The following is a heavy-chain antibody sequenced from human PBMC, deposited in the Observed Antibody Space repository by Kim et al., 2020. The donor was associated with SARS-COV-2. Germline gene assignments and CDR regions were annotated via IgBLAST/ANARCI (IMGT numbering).Heavy chain of an antibody. V-gene: IGHV4-34*01. CDR2: INHSGST. D-gene: IGHD3-16*02. J-gene: IGHJ6*02. CDR1: GGSFSGYY. CDR3: ARGPPAGGYVWGSYRYSPYYYYGMDV. Sequence: SETLSLTCAVYGGSFSGYYWSWIRQPPGKGLEWIGEINHSGSTNYNPSLKSRVTISVDTSKNQFSLKLSSVTAADTAVYYCARGPPAGGYVWGSYRYSPYYYYGMDVWGQGTTVTVSS.